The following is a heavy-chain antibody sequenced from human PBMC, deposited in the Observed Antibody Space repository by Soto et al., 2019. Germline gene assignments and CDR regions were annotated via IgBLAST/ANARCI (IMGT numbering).Heavy chain of an antibody. CDR2: IGTLSDT. D-gene: IGHD3-10*01. CDR1: GFAFSTFD. V-gene: IGHV3-13*01. Sequence: PGGSLRLSCAGSGFAFSTFDIHWFRQAPGKGLEWVSGIGTLSDTFYAASVQGRFTISGQNAKNSVYLQMNSLRAGDTAFYYCARGRSFSYDSTPPPMFDPWGQGTLVTVSS. CDR3: ARGRSFSYDSTPPPMFDP. J-gene: IGHJ5*02.